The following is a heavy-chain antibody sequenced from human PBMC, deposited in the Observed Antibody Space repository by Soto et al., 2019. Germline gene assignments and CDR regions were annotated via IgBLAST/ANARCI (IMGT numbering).Heavy chain of an antibody. D-gene: IGHD5-12*01. CDR3: HGYGY. J-gene: IGHJ4*02. V-gene: IGHV3-53*01. Sequence: EVQVVESGGGLVQPGGSLSLSCAVSGFTVTINYMSWVRQDPGKGLEWVSVIYSGGTIYYADSVKGRFTSSRDTSKNTLYLQMHSLGGDDTAVYYCHGYGYWGEGVLVIVST. CDR1: GFTVTINY. CDR2: IYSGGTI.